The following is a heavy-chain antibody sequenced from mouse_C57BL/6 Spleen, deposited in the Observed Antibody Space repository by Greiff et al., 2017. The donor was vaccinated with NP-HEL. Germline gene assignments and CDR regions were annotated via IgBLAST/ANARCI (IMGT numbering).Heavy chain of an antibody. CDR2: ISNGGGST. CDR1: GFTFSDYY. D-gene: IGHD1-1*01. CDR3: ARRGVVDWYFDV. V-gene: IGHV5-12*01. J-gene: IGHJ1*03. Sequence: EVKLMESGGGLVQPGGSLKLSCAASGFTFSDYYMYWVRQTPEKRLEWVAYISNGGGSTYYPDTVKGRFTISRDNAKNTLYLQMSRLKSEDTAMYYCARRGVVDWYFDVWGTGTTVTVSS.